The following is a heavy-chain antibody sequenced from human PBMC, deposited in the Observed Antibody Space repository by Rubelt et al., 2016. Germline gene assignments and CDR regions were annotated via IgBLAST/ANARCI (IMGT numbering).Heavy chain of an antibody. CDR3: ARESYDSSGYYAY. CDR2: IYHSGNTT. V-gene: IGHV4-34*01. D-gene: IGHD3-22*01. J-gene: IGHJ4*02. Sequence: QVQLQQWGAGLLKPSETLSLTCAVYGGSFSGFYWTWIRQTPGKGLEWIGEIYHSGNTTNYNPSPQRRVTLSLDASKNQFSLKLGSLTAADTAVYYCARESYDSSGYYAYWGQGTLVTVSS. CDR1: GGSFSGFY.